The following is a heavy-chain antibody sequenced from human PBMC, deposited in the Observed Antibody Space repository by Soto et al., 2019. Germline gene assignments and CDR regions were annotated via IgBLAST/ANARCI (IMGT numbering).Heavy chain of an antibody. D-gene: IGHD5-18*01. CDR2: ISGSGGST. CDR3: AKIPPGYSYGYFYFDY. V-gene: IGHV3-23*01. CDR1: GFTFDDYA. Sequence: PGGSLRLSCAASGFTFDDYAMHWVRQAPGKGLEWVSGISGSGGSTYYADSVKGRFTISRDNSKNTLYLQMNSLRAEDTAVYYCAKIPPGYSYGYFYFDYWGQGTLVTVSS. J-gene: IGHJ4*02.